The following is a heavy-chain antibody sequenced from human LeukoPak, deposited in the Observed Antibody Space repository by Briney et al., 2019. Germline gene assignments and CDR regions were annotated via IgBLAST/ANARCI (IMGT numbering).Heavy chain of an antibody. CDR3: ARHRDYYDT. Sequence: SETLSLTCTVSGSSINNNFWPWIRQPPGKGLEWIGHIYSTGSANYNPSLKSRVLISGDTSKNQISLKLTSVTAADTAVYFCARHRDYYDTWGHGTLVTVSS. D-gene: IGHD3-22*01. J-gene: IGHJ4*01. CDR1: GSSINNNF. CDR2: IYSTGSA. V-gene: IGHV4-59*08.